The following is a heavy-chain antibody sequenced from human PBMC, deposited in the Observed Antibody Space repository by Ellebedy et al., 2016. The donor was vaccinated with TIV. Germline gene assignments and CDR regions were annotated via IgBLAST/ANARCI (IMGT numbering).Heavy chain of an antibody. CDR3: ASRASGRSDLGRVVYFDY. Sequence: MPSETLSLTCNVSDASITTYYWNWIRQSPGKGLEWIGYMSYSGSTNYNPSLKSRVTISVDTSKNHFSLRLSSVTAADTAVYYCASRASGRSDLGRVVYFDYWGQGTLVTVSS. CDR2: MSYSGST. J-gene: IGHJ4*02. V-gene: IGHV4-59*08. CDR1: DASITTYY. D-gene: IGHD1-26*01.